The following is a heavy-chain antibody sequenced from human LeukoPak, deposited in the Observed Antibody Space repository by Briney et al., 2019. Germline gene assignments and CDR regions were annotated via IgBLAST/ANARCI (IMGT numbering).Heavy chain of an antibody. Sequence: GASVKVSCKASGGTFSSYAISWVRQAPGQGLEWMGGIIPIFGTANYAQKFQGRVTITADKSTSTAYMELSSLRSEDTAVYYCAATQQYGSSTSCFFDYWGQGTLVTVSS. D-gene: IGHD2-2*01. CDR2: IIPIFGTA. J-gene: IGHJ4*02. CDR1: GGTFSSYA. V-gene: IGHV1-69*06. CDR3: AATQQYGSSTSCFFDY.